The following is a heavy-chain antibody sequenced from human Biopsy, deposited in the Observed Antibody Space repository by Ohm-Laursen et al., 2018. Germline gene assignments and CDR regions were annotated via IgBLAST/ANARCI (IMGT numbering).Heavy chain of an antibody. J-gene: IGHJ5*02. CDR3: ATEVGPAWFGGHWLDP. Sequence: SLRLSCAASGFTFSSYAMNWVRQAPGKGLEWVSSISASSSYIYYADSVKGRFTVSKENGKNSLYLHMNSLRAEDTAVYYCATEVGPAWFGGHWLDPWGQGTLVTVSS. CDR1: GFTFSSYA. CDR2: ISASSSYI. V-gene: IGHV3-21*01. D-gene: IGHD3-16*01.